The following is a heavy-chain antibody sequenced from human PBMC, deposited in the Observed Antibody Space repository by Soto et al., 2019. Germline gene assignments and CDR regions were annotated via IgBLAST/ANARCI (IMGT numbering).Heavy chain of an antibody. Sequence: QVQLQESGPGLVKPSQTLSLTCTVSGGSISSGGYYWSWIRQHPGKGLEWIGYIYYSGRTYYNPSLKSRVTISVDTSKNQFSLKLSSVTAADTAVYYCAREGEYSFLIGMMDVWGKGTTVTVSS. CDR1: GGSISSGGYY. J-gene: IGHJ6*04. D-gene: IGHD5-12*01. V-gene: IGHV4-31*03. CDR3: AREGEYSFLIGMMDV. CDR2: IYYSGRT.